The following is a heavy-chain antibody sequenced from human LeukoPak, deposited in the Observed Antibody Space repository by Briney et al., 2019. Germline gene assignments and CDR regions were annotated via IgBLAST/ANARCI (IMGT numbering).Heavy chain of an antibody. J-gene: IGHJ4*02. CDR2: IFSNDEK. V-gene: IGHV2-26*01. CDR3: ALRRGYSSSHGLILYYFDY. CDR1: GFSLSNARMG. D-gene: IGHD6-6*01. Sequence: SGPVLVKPTETLTLTCTASGFSLSNARMGVSWIRQPPGKALEWLAHIFSNDEKSYSTSLKSRLTISKDTSKSQVVLTMTNMDPVDTATYYCALRRGYSSSHGLILYYFDYWGQGTLVTVSS.